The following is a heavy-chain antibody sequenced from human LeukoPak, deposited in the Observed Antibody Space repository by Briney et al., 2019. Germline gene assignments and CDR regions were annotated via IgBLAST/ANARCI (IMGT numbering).Heavy chain of an antibody. CDR1: GFTFSNFW. V-gene: IGHV3-7*03. J-gene: IGHJ5*02. CDR2: IEQDGSEK. D-gene: IGHD3-3*01. CDR3: ARVYYDFWSGYYSP. Sequence: GGSLRLSCTASGFTFSNFWMGWVRQAPGKGLEWVANIEQDGSEKYYVDSVKGRFTISRDNAKNSLYLQMNSLRAEDTAVYYCARVYYDFWSGYYSPWGQGTLVTVSS.